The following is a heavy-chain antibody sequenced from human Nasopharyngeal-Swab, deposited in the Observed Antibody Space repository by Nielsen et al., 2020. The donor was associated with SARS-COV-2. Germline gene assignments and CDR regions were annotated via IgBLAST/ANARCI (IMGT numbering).Heavy chain of an antibody. Sequence: GSLRLSCSVSGGSIRDNNYYWSWIRQPPGEGLEWIGSMSYSGVTFYNPSLRNRVTLSVDTSKNLLSLKLDSVTAADTALYYCARHSRVTTVVVVTLFDFWGQGIQVTVSS. CDR1: GGSIRDNNYY. V-gene: IGHV4-39*01. J-gene: IGHJ4*02. CDR2: MSYSGVT. D-gene: IGHD3-22*01. CDR3: ARHSRVTTVVVVTLFDF.